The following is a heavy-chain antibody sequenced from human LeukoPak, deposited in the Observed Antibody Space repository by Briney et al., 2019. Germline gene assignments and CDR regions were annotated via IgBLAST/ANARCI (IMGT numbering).Heavy chain of an antibody. D-gene: IGHD3-22*01. CDR1: GFTFSSYA. CDR2: ISGSGGST. J-gene: IGHJ5*02. Sequence: GRSLRLSCAASGFTFSSYAMSWVRQAPGKGLEWVSAISGSGGSTYYADSVKGRFTISRDNSKNTLYLQMNSLRAEDTAVYYCAKRPGGSGFNWFDPWGQGTLVTVSS. V-gene: IGHV3-23*01. CDR3: AKRPGGSGFNWFDP.